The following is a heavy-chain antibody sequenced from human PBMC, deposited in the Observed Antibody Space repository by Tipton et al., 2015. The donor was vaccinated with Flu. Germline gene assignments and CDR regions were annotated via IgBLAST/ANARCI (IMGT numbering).Heavy chain of an antibody. V-gene: IGHV4-4*07. Sequence: TLSLTCTVSGGSISNDYWSWIRQPAGKGLEWIGRVYASGSTKYNPSLKSRVTISVDTSKNQFSLKLSSVTAADTAVYYCARDYGGHIYYWGQGTLVTVSS. J-gene: IGHJ4*02. CDR2: VYASGST. D-gene: IGHD2-21*01. CDR1: GGSISNDY. CDR3: ARDYGGHIYY.